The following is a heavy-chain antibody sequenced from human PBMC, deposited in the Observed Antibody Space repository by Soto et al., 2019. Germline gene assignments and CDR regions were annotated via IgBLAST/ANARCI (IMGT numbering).Heavy chain of an antibody. J-gene: IGHJ6*02. V-gene: IGHV1-69*06. CDR1: GGTFSSYA. CDR2: IIPIFGTA. CDR3: ARATGYSSGWYGSDYYYGMDV. D-gene: IGHD6-19*01. Sequence: QVQLVQSGAEVKKPGSSVKVSCKASGGTFSSYAISWVRQAPGQGLEWMGGIIPIFGTANYAQKFQGRVTITADKSTSTAYMELSSLRSEDTAVYYCARATGYSSGWYGSDYYYGMDVWDQGTTVTVSS.